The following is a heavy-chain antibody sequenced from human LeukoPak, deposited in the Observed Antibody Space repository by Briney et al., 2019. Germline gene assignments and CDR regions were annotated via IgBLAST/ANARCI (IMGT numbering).Heavy chain of an antibody. Sequence: ASVKVSCKASGYTFTGCYMHWVRQPPAQGLEWMGWSDPNSGGTNYYQTFQSRLTMIRDTSISTADMELSRRTSDDPPVDYCARGGSPVYYYYIDVWGKGTTVTISS. J-gene: IGHJ6*03. CDR2: SDPNSGGT. CDR3: ARGGSPVYYYYIDV. V-gene: IGHV1-2*02. D-gene: IGHD2-15*01. CDR1: GYTFTGCY.